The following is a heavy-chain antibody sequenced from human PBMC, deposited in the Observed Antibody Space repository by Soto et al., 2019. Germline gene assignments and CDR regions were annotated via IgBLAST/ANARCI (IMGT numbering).Heavy chain of an antibody. V-gene: IGHV3-48*01. Sequence: EVKLVESGGKLVQPGGSLRLSCAASGFTFSAYGMNWVRQAPGKGLEWVSYISNAASSKYYADSVKGRFTVSRDNAKGSLYLQLVSLRAEDQAVYYCARGDWSSGYWGQGTLVTVSS. CDR1: GFTFSAYG. CDR3: ARGDWSSGY. CDR2: ISNAASSK. D-gene: IGHD1-1*01. J-gene: IGHJ4*02.